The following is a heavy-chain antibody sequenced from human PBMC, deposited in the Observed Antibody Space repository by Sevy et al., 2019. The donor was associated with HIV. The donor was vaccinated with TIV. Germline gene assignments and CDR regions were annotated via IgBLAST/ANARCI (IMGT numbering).Heavy chain of an antibody. J-gene: IGHJ4*02. D-gene: IGHD1-26*01. CDR3: AGENAWGRGYS. V-gene: IGHV4-59*08. Sequence: SETLSLPCTVSGGSINSLYWNWIRQPPGKGLEWIANIYYNGHINYNPSLKSRVTLSLDTSKNQFSLRLSSVTAADTAMYYCAGENAWGRGYSWGQGTLVTVSS. CDR1: GGSINSLY. CDR2: IYYNGHI.